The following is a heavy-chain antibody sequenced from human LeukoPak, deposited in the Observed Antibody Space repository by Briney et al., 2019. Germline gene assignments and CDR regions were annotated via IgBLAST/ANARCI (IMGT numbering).Heavy chain of an antibody. CDR2: ISGSGGST. CDR1: GFTFSSYA. Sequence: PGGSLRLSCAASGFTFSSYAMSWVRQAPGKGLEWVSAISGSGGSTYCADSVKGRFTISRDNSKNTLYLQMNSLRAEDTAVYYCAGYSGSYWGAFDIWGQGTMVTVSS. D-gene: IGHD1-26*01. V-gene: IGHV3-23*01. CDR3: AGYSGSYWGAFDI. J-gene: IGHJ3*02.